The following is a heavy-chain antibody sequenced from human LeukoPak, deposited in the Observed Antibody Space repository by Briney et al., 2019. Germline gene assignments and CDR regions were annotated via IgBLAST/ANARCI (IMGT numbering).Heavy chain of an antibody. CDR3: AREYAYYGSGSPTTYYYGMDV. D-gene: IGHD3-10*01. Sequence: SETLSLTCAVSGGSISSSNWWSWVRQPPGKGLEWIGEIYHSGSTNYNPSLKSRVTISVDKSKNQFSLKLSSVTAADTAVYYCAREYAYYGSGSPTTYYYGMDVWGQGTTVTVSS. J-gene: IGHJ6*02. CDR2: IYHSGST. V-gene: IGHV4-4*02. CDR1: GGSISSSNW.